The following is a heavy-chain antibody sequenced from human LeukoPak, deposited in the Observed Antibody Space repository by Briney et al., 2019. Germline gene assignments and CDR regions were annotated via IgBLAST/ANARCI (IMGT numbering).Heavy chain of an antibody. V-gene: IGHV1-69*04. CDR1: GCTFSSYA. CDR2: IIPIFGIA. J-gene: IGHJ4*02. Sequence: GASVKVSCKASGCTFSSYAISWVRQAPGQGLEWMGRIIPIFGIANYAQKFQGRVTITADNSTSTAYMELSSLRSEDTAVYYCARDGGSGSYRFDYWGQGTLVTVSS. D-gene: IGHD3-10*01. CDR3: ARDGGSGSYRFDY.